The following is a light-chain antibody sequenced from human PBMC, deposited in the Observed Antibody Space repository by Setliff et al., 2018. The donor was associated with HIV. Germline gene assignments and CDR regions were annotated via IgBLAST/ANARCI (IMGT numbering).Light chain of an antibody. Sequence: QSVLAQPASVSGSPGQSITISCTGTSSDVGGYKFVSWYQQHPGKAPKLMIYEVSNRPSGVSDRFSGSKSGSTASLTISGLQAEDEADYYCGSYTSTTSYVFGGGTKVTVL. CDR2: EVS. V-gene: IGLV2-14*01. CDR1: SSDVGGYKF. CDR3: GSYTSTTSYV. J-gene: IGLJ1*01.